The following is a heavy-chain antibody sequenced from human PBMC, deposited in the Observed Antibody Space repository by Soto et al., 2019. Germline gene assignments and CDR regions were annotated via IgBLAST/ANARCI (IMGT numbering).Heavy chain of an antibody. J-gene: IGHJ6*02. CDR1: GFTFSSYE. D-gene: IGHD3-3*01. V-gene: IGHV3-48*03. Sequence: GWSLRLSCAASGFTFSSYEMNWVRQAPGKGLEWVSYISSSGSTIYYADSVKGRFTISRDNAKNSLYLQMNSLRAEDTAVYYCRRYRRVQKREWLFDPSYDYGIDVWGQGTTVTV. CDR3: RRYRRVQKREWLFDPSYDYGIDV. CDR2: ISSSGSTI.